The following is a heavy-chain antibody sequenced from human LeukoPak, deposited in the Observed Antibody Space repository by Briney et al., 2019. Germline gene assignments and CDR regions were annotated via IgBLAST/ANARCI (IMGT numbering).Heavy chain of an antibody. CDR1: GGSLSSYY. D-gene: IGHD6-19*01. CDR2: IYTSGST. CDR3: ARAPKQWLVPHAFDI. V-gene: IGHV4-4*07. Sequence: PSETLSLTCTVSGGSLSSYYWSWIRQPAGKGLEWNGRIYTSGSTNYNPSLKSRVTMSVDTSKNQFSLKLSSVTAADTAVYYCARAPKQWLVPHAFDIWGQGTMVTVSS. J-gene: IGHJ3*02.